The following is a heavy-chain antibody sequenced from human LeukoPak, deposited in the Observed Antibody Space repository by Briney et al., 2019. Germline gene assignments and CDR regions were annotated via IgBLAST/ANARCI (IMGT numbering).Heavy chain of an antibody. CDR1: GFTFSTYA. D-gene: IGHD3-10*01. V-gene: IGHV3-23*01. Sequence: GGSLRLSCTASGFTFSTYAMSWVRQAPGKGLEWVSGISARGANTYYADSVKGRFTISRDNSKNTLFLQMNSLRGEDTAVYYCATETGDSPDYWGQGTLVTVSS. CDR3: ATETGDSPDY. J-gene: IGHJ4*02. CDR2: ISARGANT.